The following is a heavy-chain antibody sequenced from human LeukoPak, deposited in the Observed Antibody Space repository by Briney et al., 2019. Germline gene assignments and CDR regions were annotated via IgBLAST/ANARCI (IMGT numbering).Heavy chain of an antibody. CDR1: GFTFSSYA. V-gene: IGHV3-23*01. J-gene: IGHJ4*02. CDR3: ATHSSGYYLPDY. D-gene: IGHD3-22*01. Sequence: GGSLRLSCAASGFTFSSYAMSWVRQAPGKGLEWVSALSGSGGDTFYADSVKGRFTISRDNSKNTLFLQMNSLRSDDTAVYYCATHSSGYYLPDYWGQGTLVTVSS. CDR2: LSGSGGDT.